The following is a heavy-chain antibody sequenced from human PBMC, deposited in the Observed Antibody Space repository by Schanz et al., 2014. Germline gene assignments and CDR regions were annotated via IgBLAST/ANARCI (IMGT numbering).Heavy chain of an antibody. D-gene: IGHD3-16*01. J-gene: IGHJ6*02. Sequence: EVQLLESGGGLVQPGGSLRLSCAASGFTFSAYYMDWVRQAPGKGLEWVGRTRNRANNYFTEYAASVKGRFTISRDDSKNSQYLQISSLKSEDTALYYGTRVTRSPGGHGLDVWGQGTTVTVSS. CDR3: TRVTRSPGGHGLDV. V-gene: IGHV3-72*01. CDR1: GFTFSAYY. CDR2: TRNRANNYFT.